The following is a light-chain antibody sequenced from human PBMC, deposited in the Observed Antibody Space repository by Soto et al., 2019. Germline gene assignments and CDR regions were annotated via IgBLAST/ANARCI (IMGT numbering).Light chain of an antibody. V-gene: IGKV3-11*01. CDR1: QSVSSF. J-gene: IGKJ1*01. Sequence: EIVLTQSPATLSLSPGERATLSCRAGQSVSSFLAWYQQRPGQAPRLIIYDSSNRATGIPARFSGSGSGTDFTLTISSLEPEDFAVYYCQQRSSWPTFGQGTKVEMK. CDR3: QQRSSWPT. CDR2: DSS.